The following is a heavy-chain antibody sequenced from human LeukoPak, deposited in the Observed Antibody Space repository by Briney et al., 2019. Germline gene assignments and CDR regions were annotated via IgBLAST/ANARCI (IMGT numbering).Heavy chain of an antibody. D-gene: IGHD5-18*01. CDR3: ARSSDTAMVTYGNFDY. J-gene: IGHJ4*02. CDR2: IIPIFGTA. CDR1: GGTFSSYA. V-gene: IGHV1-69*05. Sequence: ASVKVSSKASGGTFSSYAISWVRQAPGQGLEWMGGIIPIFGTANYAQKFQGRVTITTDESTSTAYMELSSLRSEDTAVYYCARSSDTAMVTYGNFDYWGQGTLVTVSS.